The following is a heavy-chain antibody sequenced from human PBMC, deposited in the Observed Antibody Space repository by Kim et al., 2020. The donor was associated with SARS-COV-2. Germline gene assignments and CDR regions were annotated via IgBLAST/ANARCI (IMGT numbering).Heavy chain of an antibody. CDR1: GGSFSGYY. CDR2: INHSGST. CDR3: ARGANYGDFPKVYYFDY. J-gene: IGHJ4*02. D-gene: IGHD4-17*01. Sequence: SETLSLTCAVYGGSFSGYYWSWIRQPPGKGLEWIGEINHSGSTNYNPSLKSRVTISVDTSKNQFSLKLSSVTAADTAVYYCARGANYGDFPKVYYFDYWGQGTLVTVSS. V-gene: IGHV4-34*01.